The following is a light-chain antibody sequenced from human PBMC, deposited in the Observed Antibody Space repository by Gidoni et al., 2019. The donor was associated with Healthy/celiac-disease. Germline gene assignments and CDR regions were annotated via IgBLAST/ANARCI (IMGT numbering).Light chain of an antibody. J-gene: IGKJ1*01. CDR2: GAS. CDR1: QSVSSSY. CDR3: QQYGSSPT. Sequence: DIVLTQSPGTLSLSPGERATLSCRASQSVSSSYLAWYQQKPGQAPRLLIYGASSRATGIPDRCSGRGSGTDFTLTISRLEPEDFAVYYCQQYGSSPTFGQGTKVEIK. V-gene: IGKV3-20*01.